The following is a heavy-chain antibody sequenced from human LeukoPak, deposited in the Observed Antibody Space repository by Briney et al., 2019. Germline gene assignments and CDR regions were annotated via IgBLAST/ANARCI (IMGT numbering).Heavy chain of an antibody. CDR1: GYTFTSYY. V-gene: IGHV1-46*01. Sequence: ASVKVSCKASGYTFTSYYMHWVRQAPGQGREWMGIINPSGVSTSYAQKFQGRVTMTRDTSTRTVYMELSSLRSEDTAVYYCARDWASASIAAAGAYWGQGTLVTVSS. D-gene: IGHD6-13*01. CDR2: INPSGVST. CDR3: ARDWASASIAAAGAY. J-gene: IGHJ4*02.